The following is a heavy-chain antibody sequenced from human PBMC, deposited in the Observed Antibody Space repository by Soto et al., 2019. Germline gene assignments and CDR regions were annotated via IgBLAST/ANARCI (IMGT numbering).Heavy chain of an antibody. CDR1: GGSISNRY. Sequence: SETLSLTCTVSGGSISNRYWSWIRQPPGKGLEWIGYIHYSGSTNYNPSLKSRVTISVETSKSQFSLKLNSVTAADTAVYYCARERYDILTGRYFDYWGQGALVTVSS. CDR3: ARERYDILTGRYFDY. D-gene: IGHD3-9*01. J-gene: IGHJ4*02. V-gene: IGHV4-59*11. CDR2: IHYSGST.